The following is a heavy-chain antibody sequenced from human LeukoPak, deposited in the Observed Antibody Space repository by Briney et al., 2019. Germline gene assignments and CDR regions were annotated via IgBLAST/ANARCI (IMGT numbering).Heavy chain of an antibody. V-gene: IGHV4-39*02. Sequence: SETLSLTCTVSGGSLRSSNCYWGSVRQPPGKGLEWIESIYYGGRTCYNPSLKSRVTISEDTSKNHFSLKLNSVTAADTAVYYCARDRTGVNNYGPYEAFDMWGQGTMVTVSS. CDR3: ARDRTGVNNYGPYEAFDM. CDR2: IYYGGRT. J-gene: IGHJ3*02. D-gene: IGHD5-18*01. CDR1: GGSLRSSNCY.